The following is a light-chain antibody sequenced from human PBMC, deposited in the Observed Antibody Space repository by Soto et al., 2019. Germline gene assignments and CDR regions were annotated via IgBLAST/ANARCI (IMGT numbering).Light chain of an antibody. V-gene: IGKV1-39*01. CDR1: QSISSY. J-gene: IGKJ1*01. CDR3: QQSYSTTRT. Sequence: DIQMTQSPYSLSASVGDRVTITCRASQSISSYLNWYQQKPGKAPKLLIYAASSLQSGVPSRFSGSGSGTDFTLTISSLQPEDFATYYCQQSYSTTRTFGQGTKVDIK. CDR2: AAS.